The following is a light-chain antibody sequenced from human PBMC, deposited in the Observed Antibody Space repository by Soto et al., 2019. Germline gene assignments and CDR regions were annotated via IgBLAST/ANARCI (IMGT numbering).Light chain of an antibody. CDR2: EVS. Sequence: QSVLTQPASVSGSPGQSINISCTGTNSDVGDYNYVSWYQQHPGKAPKLIIYEVSNRPSGISDRFSASKSGNTASLTISGLQAEDEADYYCSSYTNSNTRVFGTGTKVTVL. CDR1: NSDVGDYNY. V-gene: IGLV2-14*01. CDR3: SSYTNSNTRV. J-gene: IGLJ1*01.